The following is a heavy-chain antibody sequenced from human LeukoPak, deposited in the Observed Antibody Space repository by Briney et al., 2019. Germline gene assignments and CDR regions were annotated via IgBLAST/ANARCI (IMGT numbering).Heavy chain of an antibody. CDR1: GFSSHG. Sequence: GGSLRLSCTASGFSSHGMFWVRQAPGKGLEWVTFISYDGSNKYYADSVKGRFTISRDNSKNTLYLQMNSLRAEDTALYYCAKDLIKVGPTRFRNYYYYMDVWGKGTTVTVSS. V-gene: IGHV3-30*02. J-gene: IGHJ6*03. CDR2: ISYDGSNK. D-gene: IGHD1-26*01. CDR3: AKDLIKVGPTRFRNYYYYMDV.